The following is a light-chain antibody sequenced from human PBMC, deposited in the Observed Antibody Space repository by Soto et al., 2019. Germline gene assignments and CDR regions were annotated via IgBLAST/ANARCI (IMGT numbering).Light chain of an antibody. CDR1: QSVSSSY. CDR2: GAS. CDR3: QQYNDWPLT. Sequence: EIVLTQSPGTLSLTPGERATLSCRASQSVSSSYLAWYQQKPGQAPRLLIYGASTRATGIPARFSGSRSGTEFTLTISSLQSEDSAVYCCQQYNDWPLTFGGGTKVDI. V-gene: IGKV3-15*01. J-gene: IGKJ4*01.